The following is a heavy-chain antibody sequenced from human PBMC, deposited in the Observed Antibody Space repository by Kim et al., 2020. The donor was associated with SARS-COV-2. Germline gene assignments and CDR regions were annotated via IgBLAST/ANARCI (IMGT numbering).Heavy chain of an antibody. CDR1: GYTFTSYA. V-gene: IGHV7-4-1*02. J-gene: IGHJ3*01. Sequence: ASVKVSCKASGYTFTSYAMNWVRQAPGQGLEWMGWINTNTGNPTYAQGFTGRFVFSLDTSVSTAYLQISSLKAEDTAVYYCARGGPYYYGSGSYYPDAFDFWGQGTMVTVSS. CDR2: INTNTGNP. D-gene: IGHD3-10*01. CDR3: ARGGPYYYGSGSYYPDAFDF.